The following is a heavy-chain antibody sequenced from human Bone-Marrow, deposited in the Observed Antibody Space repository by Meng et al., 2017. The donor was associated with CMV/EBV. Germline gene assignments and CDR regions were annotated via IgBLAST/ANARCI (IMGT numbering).Heavy chain of an antibody. CDR2: INPSGGST. V-gene: IGHV1-46*01. Sequence: ASVKVSCKASGYTFTSYYMHWVRQAPGQGLEWMGIINPSGGSTSYAQKFQGRVTMTRDTSTSTVYMELSSLRSEDTAGYYCARDRVMIVQKFSFDYWGQGTLVTVSS. CDR3: ARDRVMIVQKFSFDY. D-gene: IGHD3-22*01. J-gene: IGHJ4*02. CDR1: GYTFTSYY.